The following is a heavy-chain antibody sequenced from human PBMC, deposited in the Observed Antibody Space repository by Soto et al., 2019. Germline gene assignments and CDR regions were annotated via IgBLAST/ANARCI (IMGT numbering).Heavy chain of an antibody. J-gene: IGHJ4*02. CDR1: GYTFTSYY. Sequence: ASVKVSCKASGYTFTSYYMHWVRQAPGQGLEWMGWISAYNGNTNYAQKLQGRVTMTTDTSTSTAYMELRSLRSDDTAVYYCARGTVGAITQNFDYWGQGTLVTVSS. CDR3: ARGTVGAITQNFDY. CDR2: ISAYNGNT. D-gene: IGHD1-26*01. V-gene: IGHV1-18*04.